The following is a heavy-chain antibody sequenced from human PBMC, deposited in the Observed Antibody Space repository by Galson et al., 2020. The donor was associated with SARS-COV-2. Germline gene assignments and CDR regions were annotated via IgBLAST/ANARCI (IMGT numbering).Heavy chain of an antibody. V-gene: IGHV4-34*01. CDR1: GGSFSGYS. D-gene: IGHD3-10*01. J-gene: IGHJ6*03. CDR2: INIGGNT. CDR3: ARGHRGVVPSPVLGLGPFYSYYYMDV. Sequence: SETLSLTCAVYGGSFSGYSWTWIRQPPGKGLEWIGEINIGGNTNYSPSLRSRVTLSVDTSKNQFSLNLRSVTAADTALYFCARGHRGVVPSPVLGLGPFYSYYYMDVWAKGTAVIVSS.